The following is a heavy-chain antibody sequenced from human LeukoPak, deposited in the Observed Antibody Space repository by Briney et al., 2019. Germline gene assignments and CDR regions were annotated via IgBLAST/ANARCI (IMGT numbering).Heavy chain of an antibody. CDR2: ISGSGGST. Sequence: PWGSLRLSCAASGFTFSSYAMSWVRQAPGKGLECVSAISGSGGSTYYADSVKGRFTISRDNSKNTLYLQMNSLRAEDTAVYYCAKMGGRLGYCSGGSCPRPVHDAFDIWGQGTMVTVSS. V-gene: IGHV3-23*01. D-gene: IGHD2-15*01. J-gene: IGHJ3*02. CDR3: AKMGGRLGYCSGGSCPRPVHDAFDI. CDR1: GFTFSSYA.